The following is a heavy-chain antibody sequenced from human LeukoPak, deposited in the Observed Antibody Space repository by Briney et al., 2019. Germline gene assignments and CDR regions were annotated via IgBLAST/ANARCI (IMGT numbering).Heavy chain of an antibody. J-gene: IGHJ6*03. CDR3: ARNLVRGYYYYMDV. CDR1: GLTFDDYG. CDR2: INWNGGST. Sequence: GGSLRLPCAASGLTFDDYGMSWVRQAPGRGLEWVSGINWNGGSTGYADSVKGRFTISRDNAKNSLYLQMNSLRAEDTALYYCARNLVRGYYYYMDVCGKGTTVTVSS. D-gene: IGHD2-2*01. V-gene: IGHV3-20*04.